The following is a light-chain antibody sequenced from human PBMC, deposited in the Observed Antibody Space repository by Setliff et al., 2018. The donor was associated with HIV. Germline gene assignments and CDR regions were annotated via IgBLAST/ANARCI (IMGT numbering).Light chain of an antibody. V-gene: IGLV2-14*01. CDR2: EVR. J-gene: IGLJ1*01. CDR1: SSDVGGYSY. CDR3: SSYASSNTLP. Sequence: QSALTQPASVSGSPGQSITISCTGTSSDVGGYSYVSWYQQHPGKAPKLIIYEVRNRPSGVSNRFSVSKSGNTASLTISGLQAEDEADYYCSSYASSNTLPFGTGTKVTVL.